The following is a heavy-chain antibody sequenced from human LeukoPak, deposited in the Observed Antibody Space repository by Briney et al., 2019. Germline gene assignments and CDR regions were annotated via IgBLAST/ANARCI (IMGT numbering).Heavy chain of an antibody. V-gene: IGHV4-30-2*01. CDR1: GGSISSGGYS. CDR2: IYHSGCT. D-gene: IGHD2-2*01. CDR3: ARGEYCSSTSCLGDDAFDI. J-gene: IGHJ3*02. Sequence: SGTLSLTCAVSGGSISSGGYSWSWIRQPPGKGLEWIGYIYHSGCTYYNPSLKSRVTISVDRSKNQFSLKLSSVTAADTAVYYCARGEYCSSTSCLGDDAFDIWGQGTMVTVSS.